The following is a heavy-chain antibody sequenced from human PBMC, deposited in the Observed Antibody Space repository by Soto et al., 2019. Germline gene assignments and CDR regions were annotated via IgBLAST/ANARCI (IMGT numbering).Heavy chain of an antibody. V-gene: IGHV3-33*01. J-gene: IGHJ6*02. CDR2: ILYDGSNK. D-gene: IGHD6-13*01. CDR3: AREWEQLVFYNANYYYYGMEV. Sequence: SLRVSWSASLFTFSSYGRHWVPQYPFKWLECLAVILYDGSNKYYADSVKGRFTISRDNSKNTLYLQMNSLRAEDTAVYYCAREWEQLVFYNANYYYYGMEVWGQGTTVTVSS. CDR1: LFTFSSYG.